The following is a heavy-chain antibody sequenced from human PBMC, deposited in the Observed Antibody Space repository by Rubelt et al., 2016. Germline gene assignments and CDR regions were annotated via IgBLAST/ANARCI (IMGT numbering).Heavy chain of an antibody. CDR2: TNRGGAT. Sequence: EVQVVESGGGLIQPGGSLRLSCTASGFIVSNNYMSWVRQAPGKGLEWVSVTNRGGATDYADSVKGRFTISRDNSKNTLYLQMNSLRAEDTAVYYCVRDLNTWGQGTLVTVSS. V-gene: IGHV3-53*01. CDR3: VRDLNT. J-gene: IGHJ5*02. CDR1: GFIVSNNY.